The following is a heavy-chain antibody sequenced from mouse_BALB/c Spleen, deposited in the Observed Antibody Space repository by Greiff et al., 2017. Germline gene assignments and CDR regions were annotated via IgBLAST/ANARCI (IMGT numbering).Heavy chain of an antibody. CDR1: GFTFSDYY. CDR3: ARDHDYDVAY. D-gene: IGHD2-4*01. CDR2: ISDGGSYT. Sequence: EVKVVESGGGLVKPGGSLKLSCAASGFTFSDYYMYWVRQTPEKRLEWVATISDGGSYTYYPDSVKGRFTISRDNAKNNLYLQMSSLKSEDTAMYYCARDHDYDVAYWGQGTLVTVSA. V-gene: IGHV5-4*02. J-gene: IGHJ3*01.